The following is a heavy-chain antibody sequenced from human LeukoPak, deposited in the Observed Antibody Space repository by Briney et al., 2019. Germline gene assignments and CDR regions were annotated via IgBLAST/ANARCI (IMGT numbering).Heavy chain of an antibody. CDR3: TRQEAATATSFYGMDV. CDR2: IDKSGST. Sequence: PSETLSLTCTVSGGSISSSRYYWGWLRQPPGKGLEWIGRIDKSGSTSYNPSLKSRVTISADTSKNQLSLKLSSVTAADTAVYYCTRQEAATATSFYGMDVWGLGTTVTVSS. D-gene: IGHD2-21*02. V-gene: IGHV4-39*01. CDR1: GGSISSSRYY. J-gene: IGHJ6*02.